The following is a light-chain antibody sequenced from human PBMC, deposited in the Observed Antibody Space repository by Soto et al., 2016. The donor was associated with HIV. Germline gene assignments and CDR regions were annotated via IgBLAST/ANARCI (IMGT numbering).Light chain of an antibody. Sequence: AIQLTQSPSSLSASLGDRVTITCRASQGINSAVTWYQQKPGEPPKLLIYDASTLQTGVPSRFSGSGFGTDFTLTIGSLQPEDFRTYYCQQFHSYPFTFGGGTKVEI. CDR2: DAS. CDR3: QQFHSYPFT. J-gene: IGKJ4*01. V-gene: IGKV1-13*02. CDR1: QGINSA.